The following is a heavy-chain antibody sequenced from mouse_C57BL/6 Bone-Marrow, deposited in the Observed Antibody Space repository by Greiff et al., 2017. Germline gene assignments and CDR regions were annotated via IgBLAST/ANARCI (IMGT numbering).Heavy chain of an antibody. CDR3: ARSLITTVVATDY. D-gene: IGHD1-1*01. CDR1: GYTFTGYW. Sequence: LQESGAELMKPGASVKLSCKATGYTFTGYWIAWVQQRPGHGLEWIGEILPGSGSTNYNEKFKGKATFTADTSSTTAYMQLSSLTTEDSAIYYSARSLITTVVATDYWGQGTTLTVSS. CDR2: ILPGSGST. J-gene: IGHJ2*01. V-gene: IGHV1-9*01.